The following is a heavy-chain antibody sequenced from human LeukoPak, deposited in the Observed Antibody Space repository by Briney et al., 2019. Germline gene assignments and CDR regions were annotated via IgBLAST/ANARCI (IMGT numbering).Heavy chain of an antibody. D-gene: IGHD2-21*02. CDR2: IYYSGST. CDR1: GGSISSSSYY. J-gene: IGHJ4*02. Sequence: SETLSLTCTVSGGSISSSSYYWGWIRQPPGKGLEWIGSIYYSGSTYYNPSLKSRVTISVDTSKNQFSLKLSSVTAADTAVYYCARILSYCGGDCYSAMLDYWGQGTLVTVSS. V-gene: IGHV4-39*01. CDR3: ARILSYCGGDCYSAMLDY.